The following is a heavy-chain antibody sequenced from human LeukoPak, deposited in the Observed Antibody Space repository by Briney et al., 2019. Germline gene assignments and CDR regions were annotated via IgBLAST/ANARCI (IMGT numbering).Heavy chain of an antibody. Sequence: GGSLRLSCAASGFTFSSYAMSWVRQAPGKGLEWVSGINWNGGSTGYADSVKGRFTVSRDNAKNSLYLQMNSLRAEDTALYYCARAQGYSYGYETQFDYWGQGTLVTVSS. D-gene: IGHD5-18*01. J-gene: IGHJ4*02. CDR1: GFTFSSYA. CDR2: INWNGGST. V-gene: IGHV3-20*04. CDR3: ARAQGYSYGYETQFDY.